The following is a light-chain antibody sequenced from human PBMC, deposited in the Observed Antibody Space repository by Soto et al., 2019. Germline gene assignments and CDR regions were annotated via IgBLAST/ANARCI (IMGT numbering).Light chain of an antibody. Sequence: DIQMTQSPSSVSASVGDRVTITCRASQAISTWLAWYQQKPGKAPKLLIYAASNLQTGVPSRFISSGSRTDSTPTLSSLQPEDFATYHRHQANSFPRPFGQGPKVEIK. CDR2: AAS. CDR3: HQANSFPRP. V-gene: IGKV1D-12*01. J-gene: IGKJ1*01. CDR1: QAISTW.